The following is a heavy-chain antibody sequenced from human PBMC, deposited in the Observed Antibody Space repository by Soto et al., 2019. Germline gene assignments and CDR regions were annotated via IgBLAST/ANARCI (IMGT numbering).Heavy chain of an antibody. Sequence: SVKVSCKASGFTFTSSAVQWVRQARGQRLEWIGWIVVGSGNTNYAQKFQERVTITRDMSTSTAYMELSSLRSEDTAVYYCAGYDSSGYDLPVPAFDIWGQGTMVTVSS. J-gene: IGHJ3*02. V-gene: IGHV1-58*01. CDR2: IVVGSGNT. CDR3: AGYDSSGYDLPVPAFDI. D-gene: IGHD3-22*01. CDR1: GFTFTSSA.